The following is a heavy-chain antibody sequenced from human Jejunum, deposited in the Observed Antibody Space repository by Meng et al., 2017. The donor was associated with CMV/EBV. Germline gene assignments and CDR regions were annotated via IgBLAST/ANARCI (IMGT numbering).Heavy chain of an antibody. J-gene: IGHJ4*01. CDR2: ISAHNGKT. V-gene: IGHV1-18*01. Sequence: KTSGFTFTSYGFGWVRQAPGQGLEYMGWISAHNGKTRYLQTLQNRFTMTTDPSTNTAYLDLWSLRSDDTAVYYCARWGPLWPPYFDYWGQGTLVTVSS. D-gene: IGHD7-27*01. CDR1: GFTFTSYG. CDR3: ARWGPLWPPYFDY.